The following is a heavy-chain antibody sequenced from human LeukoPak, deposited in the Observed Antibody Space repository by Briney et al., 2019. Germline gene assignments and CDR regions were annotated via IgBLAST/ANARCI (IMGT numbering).Heavy chain of an antibody. CDR3: SEGPPPRNDYGLYYFDY. D-gene: IGHD4-17*01. V-gene: IGHV1-69*05. Sequence: GASVKVSCMPSRYTFTSYVLSWVRQAPGQGVEWMGGIFPIFGTTNYAQKFQGRVTITTDESTSTAYIELSSLSSEDTAVYYCSEGPPPRNDYGLYYFDYWGQGTLVTVSS. CDR1: RYTFTSYV. CDR2: IFPIFGTT. J-gene: IGHJ4*02.